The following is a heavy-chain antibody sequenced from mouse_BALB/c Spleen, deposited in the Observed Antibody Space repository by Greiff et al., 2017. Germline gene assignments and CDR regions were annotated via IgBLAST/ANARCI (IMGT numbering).Heavy chain of an antibody. Sequence: EVKVVESGGGLVQPGGSRKLSCAASGFTFSSFGMHWVRQAPEKGLEWVAYISSGSSTIYYADTVKGRFTISRDNPKNTLFLQMTSLRSEDTAMYYCARYPSSYYAMDYWGQGTSVTVSS. V-gene: IGHV5-17*02. CDR1: GFTFSSFG. CDR3: ARYPSSYYAMDY. J-gene: IGHJ4*01. D-gene: IGHD1-1*01. CDR2: ISSGSSTI.